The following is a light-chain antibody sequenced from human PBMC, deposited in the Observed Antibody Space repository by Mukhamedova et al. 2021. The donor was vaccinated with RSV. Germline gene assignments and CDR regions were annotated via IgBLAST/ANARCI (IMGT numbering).Light chain of an antibody. CDR2: GAS. Sequence: WYQRRVHGKAPKLLLSGASRLESGVPSRFSGSGSGTDYTLTINSLQPEDFATFYCQQYANTPYTFGQGTKLEIK. J-gene: IGKJ2*01. V-gene: IGKV1-NL1*01. CDR3: QQYANTPYT.